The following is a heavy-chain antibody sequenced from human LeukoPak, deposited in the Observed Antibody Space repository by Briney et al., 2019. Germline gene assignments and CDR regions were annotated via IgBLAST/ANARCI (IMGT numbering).Heavy chain of an antibody. CDR2: ISHDGSNK. V-gene: IGHV3-30*04. D-gene: IGHD3-10*01. CDR1: GFTFSSYA. Sequence: PGGSLRLSCAASGFTFSSYAMHWVRQAPGKGLEWVAVISHDGSNKYCADSVKGRFTISRDNSKNTLYLQMNSLRAEDTAVYYCAREFLNYYGSTRNTYFDYWGQGTLVTVSS. J-gene: IGHJ4*02. CDR3: AREFLNYYGSTRNTYFDY.